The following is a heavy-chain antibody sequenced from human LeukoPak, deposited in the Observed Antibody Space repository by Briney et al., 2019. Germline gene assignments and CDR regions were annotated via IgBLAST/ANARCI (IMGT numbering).Heavy chain of an antibody. D-gene: IGHD3-16*01. J-gene: IGHJ3*02. CDR2: IYYSGST. Sequence: SETLSLTCTVSGGSISSGDYYWSWIRQPPGKGLEWIGYIYYSGSTYYNPSLKSRVTISVDTSKNQFSLKLSSVTAADTAVYHCASHLRLSYYAFDIWGQGTMVTVSS. CDR3: ASHLRLSYYAFDI. V-gene: IGHV4-30-4*08. CDR1: GGSISSGDYY.